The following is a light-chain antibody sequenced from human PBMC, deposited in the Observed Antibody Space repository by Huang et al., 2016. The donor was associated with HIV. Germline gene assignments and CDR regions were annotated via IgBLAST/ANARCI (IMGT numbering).Light chain of an antibody. CDR3: QQFNNWPYT. CDR1: QSVSSN. V-gene: IGKV3-15*01. CDR2: GAS. Sequence: EIVMTQSPATLSVSPGERATLSCRASQSVSSNLAWYQQKPGQAPRLLIYGASTRATCIPARFSGSGSGTEFTLTISSLQSEDFAVYYCQQFNNWPYTFGQGTKLEIK. J-gene: IGKJ2*01.